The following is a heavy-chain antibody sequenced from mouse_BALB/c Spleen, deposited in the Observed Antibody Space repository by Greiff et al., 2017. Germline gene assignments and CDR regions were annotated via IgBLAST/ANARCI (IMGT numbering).Heavy chain of an antibody. J-gene: IGHJ3*01. CDR1: GYAFSSYW. CDR2: IYPGDGDT. CDR3: ARGDYGKPFAY. D-gene: IGHD2-1*01. Sequence: QVQLQQSGAELVRPGSSVKISCKASGYAFSSYWMNWVKQRPGQGLEWIGQIYPGDGDTNYNGKFKGKATLTADKSSSTAYMQLSSLTSEDSAVYFCARGDYGKPFAYWGQGTLVTVAA. V-gene: IGHV1-80*01.